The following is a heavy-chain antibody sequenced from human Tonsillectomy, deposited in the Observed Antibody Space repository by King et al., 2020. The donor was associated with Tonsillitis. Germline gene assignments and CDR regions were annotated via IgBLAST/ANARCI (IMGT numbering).Heavy chain of an antibody. CDR3: ARGDDYGGHLPFDY. V-gene: IGHV3-48*02. D-gene: IGHD4-23*01. J-gene: IGHJ4*02. CDR2: ITSSGSST. Sequence: VQLVESGGGLVQPGGSLRLSCAASGFTFSSYSINWVRQAPGKGLEWVSDITSSGSSTYYADSVKGRFTISRDNAKNSLYLQMNSLRDEDTAVYYCARGDDYGGHLPFDYWGQGTLVTVSS. CDR1: GFTFSSYS.